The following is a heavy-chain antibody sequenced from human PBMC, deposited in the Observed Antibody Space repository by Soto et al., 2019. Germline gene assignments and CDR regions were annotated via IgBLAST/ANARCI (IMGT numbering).Heavy chain of an antibody. CDR1: GFTFSSYS. CDR2: ISSSSSYI. D-gene: IGHD6-19*01. CDR3: ARSNSSGWPRACDY. Sequence: PGGSLRLSCAASGFTFSSYSMNWVRQAPGKGLEWVSSISSSSSYIYYADSVKGRFTISRDNAKNSLYLQMNSLRAEDTAVYYCARSNSSGWPRACDYWGQGTLVTVSS. V-gene: IGHV3-21*01. J-gene: IGHJ4*02.